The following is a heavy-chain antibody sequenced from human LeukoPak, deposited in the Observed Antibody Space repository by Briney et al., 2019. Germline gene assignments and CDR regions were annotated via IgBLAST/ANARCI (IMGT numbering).Heavy chain of an antibody. J-gene: IGHJ6*03. CDR2: ISGSGGST. V-gene: IGHV3-23*01. CDR3: PKIVVVPAAIGENYYYMDV. D-gene: IGHD2-2*02. Sequence: GGSLRLSCAASGFTFSSYAMSWVRQAPGKGLEWVSAISGSGGSTYYADSVKGRFTISRDNSKNTLYLQMNSLRAEDTAVYYCPKIVVVPAAIGENYYYMDVWGKGTTVTVSS. CDR1: GFTFSSYA.